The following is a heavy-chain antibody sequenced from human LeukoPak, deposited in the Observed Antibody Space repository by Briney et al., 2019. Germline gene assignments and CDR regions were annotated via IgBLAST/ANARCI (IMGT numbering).Heavy chain of an antibody. V-gene: IGHV3-7*01. D-gene: IGHD6-19*01. CDR3: ARGARQWLVPDFDY. J-gene: IGHJ4*02. CDR2: IKQDGSEK. CDR1: GFTFSSYW. Sequence: GGSLRLSRAASGFTFSSYWMSWVRQAPGKGLEWVANIKQDGSEKYYVDSVKGRFTISRDNAKNSLYLQMNSLRAEDTAVYYCARGARQWLVPDFDYWGQGTLVTVSS.